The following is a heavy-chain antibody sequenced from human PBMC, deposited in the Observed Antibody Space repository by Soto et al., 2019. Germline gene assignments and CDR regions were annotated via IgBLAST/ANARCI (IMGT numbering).Heavy chain of an antibody. Sequence: ASVKVSCKXSGYTFTSYYMHWVRQDHGQGLEWVGIINPSGGSTDYAQRFKGRVTMTRDTSTSTVYMELSSLRSEDTAVYYCARDRAINMISTFDNWGQGTLVTVSS. CDR2: INPSGGST. CDR1: GYTFTSYY. J-gene: IGHJ4*02. V-gene: IGHV1-46*01. CDR3: ARDRAINMISTFDN. D-gene: IGHD3-22*01.